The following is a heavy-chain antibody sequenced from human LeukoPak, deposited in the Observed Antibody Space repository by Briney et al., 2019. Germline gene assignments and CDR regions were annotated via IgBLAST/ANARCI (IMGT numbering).Heavy chain of an antibody. J-gene: IGHJ4*02. CDR3: AKDPVDTAMVTFIDY. CDR1: GFTFSSYA. Sequence: GGSPRLSCAASGFTFSSYAMSWVRQAPGKGLEWVSAISDSGTGTSYADSVQGRFTISRDNSKNTLYLQMNSLRAEDTAVYYCAKDPVDTAMVTFIDYWGQGTLVTVSS. D-gene: IGHD5-18*01. V-gene: IGHV3-23*01. CDR2: ISDSGTGT.